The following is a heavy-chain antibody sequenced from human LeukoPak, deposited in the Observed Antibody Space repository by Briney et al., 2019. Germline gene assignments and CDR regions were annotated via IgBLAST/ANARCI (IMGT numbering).Heavy chain of an antibody. CDR3: ARDIETNSYYGSGRPYYYYYMDV. CDR1: GGSISSYY. D-gene: IGHD3-10*01. V-gene: IGHV4-4*07. Sequence: SETLSLTCTVSGGSISSYYWSWIRQPAGKGLEWIGRIYTSGSTYYNPSLKSRVTISVDTSKNQFSLKLSSVTAADTAVYYCARDIETNSYYGSGRPYYYYYMDVWGKGTTVTISS. CDR2: IYTSGST. J-gene: IGHJ6*03.